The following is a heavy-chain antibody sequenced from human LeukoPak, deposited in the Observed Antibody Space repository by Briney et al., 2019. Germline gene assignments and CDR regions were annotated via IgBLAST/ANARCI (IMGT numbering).Heavy chain of an antibody. J-gene: IGHJ4*02. D-gene: IGHD4-23*01. Sequence: GGSLRLSCAAGECTFSSYWMSWVRQAPGKGLEWVANIKQDGSEKYYVDSVKGRFTISRDNAKNSLYLQMNSLRAEDTAVYYCATSTHYGGNPYYFDYWGQGTLVTVSS. CDR3: ATSTHYGGNPYYFDY. CDR1: ECTFSSYW. CDR2: IKQDGSEK. V-gene: IGHV3-7*03.